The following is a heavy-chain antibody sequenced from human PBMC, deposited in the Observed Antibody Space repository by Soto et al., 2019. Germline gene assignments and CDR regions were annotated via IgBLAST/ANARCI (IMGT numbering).Heavy chain of an antibody. CDR2: IHNTGTT. D-gene: IGHD3-10*01. V-gene: IGHV4-31*03. Sequence: QVQLQESGPGLVRPSQTLSLTCNVSGGSISSGRYYWSWIRHHPGKGLEWIGYIHNTGTTYYNPSLKSRISISVDPSKNQFSLKLNSVTAADTAVFDCARVREHDYLFSGIGSWGQGTLVTGSS. CDR3: ARVREHDYLFSGIGS. J-gene: IGHJ4*02. CDR1: GGSISSGRYY.